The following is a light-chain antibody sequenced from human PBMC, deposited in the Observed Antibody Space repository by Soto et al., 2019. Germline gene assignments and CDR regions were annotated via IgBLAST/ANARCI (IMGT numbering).Light chain of an antibody. CDR1: QSVSSN. V-gene: IGKV3-20*01. CDR3: QQYSSSPIT. CDR2: GAS. J-gene: IGKJ5*01. Sequence: EIVMTQSPATLSVSPGERATLSCRASQSVSSNLAWYQQKPGQAPRLLIYGASSRATGIPDGFSGGGSGTDFSLTISRLDPEDFAVYYCQQYSSSPITFGQGTRLEI.